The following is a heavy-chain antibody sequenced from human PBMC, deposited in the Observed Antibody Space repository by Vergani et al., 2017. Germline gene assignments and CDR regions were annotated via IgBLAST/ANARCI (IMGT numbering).Heavy chain of an antibody. CDR3: ARPQVVGANNWFDP. D-gene: IGHD2-15*01. CDR1: GFTFSSYS. CDR2: ISSSSSYL. J-gene: IGHJ5*02. Sequence: EVQLVESGGGLVKPGGSLRLSCAASGFTFSSYSMNWVRQAPGKGLEWVSSISSSSSYLYYADSVKGRFTISRDNAKNSLYLQMNSLRAEDTAVYYCARPQVVGANNWFDPWGQGTLVTVSS. V-gene: IGHV3-21*01.